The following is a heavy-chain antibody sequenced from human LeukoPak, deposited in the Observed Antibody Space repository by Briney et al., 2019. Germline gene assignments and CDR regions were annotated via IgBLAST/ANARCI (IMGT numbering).Heavy chain of an antibody. V-gene: IGHV3-30*02. J-gene: IGHJ6*02. Sequence: PGGSLRLSCAASGFTFSTYGMHWVRQAPGKGLEWLAFIRYDGTTKYYADSVKGRFTISRDNSKNTLYLQMNSLRAEDTAVYYCARALYGSGSYYYYYGMDVWGQGTTVTVSS. CDR3: ARALYGSGSYYYYYGMDV. CDR2: IRYDGTTK. CDR1: GFTFSTYG. D-gene: IGHD3-10*01.